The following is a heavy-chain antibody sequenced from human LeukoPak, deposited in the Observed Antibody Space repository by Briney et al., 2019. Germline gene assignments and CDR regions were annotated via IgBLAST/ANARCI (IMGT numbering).Heavy chain of an antibody. J-gene: IGHJ4*02. CDR1: GFTVSINY. Sequence: GGSLRLSCAASGFTVSINYMSWVHQAPGKGLEWVLVIYSGGSAYYADSVKGRFTISRDNSQNTLYLQMNSLRAEDTAADYCASSYSSGWYYDYWGQGTLVTVSS. CDR2: IYSGGSA. V-gene: IGHV3-66*01. D-gene: IGHD6-19*01. CDR3: ASSYSSGWYYDY.